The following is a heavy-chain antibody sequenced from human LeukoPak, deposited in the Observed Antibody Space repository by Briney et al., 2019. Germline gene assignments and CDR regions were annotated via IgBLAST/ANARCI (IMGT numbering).Heavy chain of an antibody. CDR1: GGSFSAYY. J-gene: IGHJ2*01. D-gene: IGHD6-19*01. CDR3: ARRRAVAGTWYFDL. V-gene: IGHV4-34*01. Sequence: PSETLSRTRAVYGGSFSAYYWSWIRQPPGKGLEWIGEINHSGSTNYNPSLKSRVTISVDTSKNQFSLKLSSVTAADTAVYYCARRRAVAGTWYFDLWGRGTLVTVSS. CDR2: INHSGST.